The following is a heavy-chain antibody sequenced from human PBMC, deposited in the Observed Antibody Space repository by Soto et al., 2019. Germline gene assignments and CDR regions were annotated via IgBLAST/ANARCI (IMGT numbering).Heavy chain of an antibody. CDR1: GGSFSGYY. J-gene: IGHJ6*03. V-gene: IGHV4-34*01. CDR2: INHSGST. Sequence: SETLSLTCAVYGGSFSGYYWSWIRQPPGKGLEWIGEINHSGSTNYNPSLKSRVTISVDTSKNQFSLKLSSVTAADTAVYYCARGPYCSGGSCYDHYYYYYMDVWGKGTTVTVSS. D-gene: IGHD2-15*01. CDR3: ARGPYCSGGSCYDHYYYYYMDV.